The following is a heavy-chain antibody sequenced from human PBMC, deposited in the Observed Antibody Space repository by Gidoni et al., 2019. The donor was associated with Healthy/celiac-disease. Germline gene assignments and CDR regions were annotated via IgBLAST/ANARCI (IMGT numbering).Heavy chain of an antibody. J-gene: IGHJ3*02. CDR2: ISWNSGSI. D-gene: IGHD6-13*01. CDR1: GFTFDDYA. CDR3: AKDSLNLGQLVRSGAFDI. V-gene: IGHV3-9*01. Sequence: EVQLVESGGGLVQPGRSLRLSCAASGFTFDDYALHWVRQAPGKGLEWVSGISWNSGSIGYADSVKGRFTISRDNAKNSLYLQMNSLRAEDTALYYCAKDSLNLGQLVRSGAFDIWGQGTMVTVSS.